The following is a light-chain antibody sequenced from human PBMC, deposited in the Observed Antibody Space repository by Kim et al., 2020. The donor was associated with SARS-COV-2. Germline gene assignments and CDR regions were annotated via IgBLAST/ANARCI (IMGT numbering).Light chain of an antibody. CDR1: QSVSSY. CDR3: QQRSNWRPYT. J-gene: IGKJ2*01. Sequence: LSPGERAPLSCRASQSVSSYLAWYQQKPGQAPRLLIYDASNRATGIPARFSGSGSGTDFTLTISSLEPEDFAVYYCQQRSNWRPYTFGQGTKLEI. V-gene: IGKV3-11*01. CDR2: DAS.